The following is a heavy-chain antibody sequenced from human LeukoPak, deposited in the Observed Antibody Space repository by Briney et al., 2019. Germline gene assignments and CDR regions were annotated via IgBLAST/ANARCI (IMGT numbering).Heavy chain of an antibody. CDR2: INHSGST. CDR1: GGSFSGYY. Sequence: SETLSLTCAVYGGSFSGYYWSWIRQPPGKGLEWIGEINHSGSTNYNPSLKSRVTLSGDKSKNQFSLKLSTVTVADTAVYYCARDPCSGGSCQYYYYYYMDVWGKGTTVTVSS. V-gene: IGHV4-34*01. CDR3: ARDPCSGGSCQYYYYYYMDV. J-gene: IGHJ6*03. D-gene: IGHD2-15*01.